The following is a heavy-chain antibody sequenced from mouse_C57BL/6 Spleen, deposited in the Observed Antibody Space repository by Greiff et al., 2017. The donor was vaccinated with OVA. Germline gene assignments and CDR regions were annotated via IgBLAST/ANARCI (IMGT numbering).Heavy chain of an antibody. V-gene: IGHV5-16*01. D-gene: IGHD2-4*01. CDR2: INYDGSST. CDR1: GFTFSDYY. Sequence: DVKLVESEGGLVQPGSSMKLSCTASGFTFSDYYMAWVRQVPEKGLEWVANINYDGSSTYYLDSLKSRFIISRDNAKNILYLQMSSLKSEDTATYYCAREGYYDYVYWYFDVGGTGTTVTVSS. CDR3: AREGYYDYVYWYFDV. J-gene: IGHJ1*03.